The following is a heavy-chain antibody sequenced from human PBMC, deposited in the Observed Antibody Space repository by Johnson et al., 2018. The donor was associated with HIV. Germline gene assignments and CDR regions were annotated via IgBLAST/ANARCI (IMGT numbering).Heavy chain of an antibody. J-gene: IGHJ3*02. V-gene: IGHV3-7*01. CDR3: ARDSRLRTRAVGWADAFDI. CDR2: IKQDGSEK. CDR1: QFTFSNYY. D-gene: IGHD4-17*01. Sequence: VQLVESGGGLAKPAWSPRLSCAASQFTFSNYYMNCVRQAPGKGLEWVANIKQDGSEKYYVDSVKGRFTISRDNAKNSLSLQMNSLRAEDTAVYYCARDSRLRTRAVGWADAFDIWGQGTMVSVSS.